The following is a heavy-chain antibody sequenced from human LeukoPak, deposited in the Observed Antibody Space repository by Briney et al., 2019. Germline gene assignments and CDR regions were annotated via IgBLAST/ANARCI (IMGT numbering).Heavy chain of an antibody. J-gene: IGHJ4*02. CDR3: ARELLGYCTNGVCYSLDY. D-gene: IGHD2-8*01. CDR2: IYTSGST. Sequence: SETLSLTCTVSGGSISSGSYYWSWIRQPAGKGLEWLGRIYTSGSTNYNPSLKSRVTISVDTSKNQFSLKLSSVTAADTAVYYCARELLGYCTNGVCYSLDYWGRGTLVTVSS. CDR1: GGSISSGSYY. V-gene: IGHV4-61*02.